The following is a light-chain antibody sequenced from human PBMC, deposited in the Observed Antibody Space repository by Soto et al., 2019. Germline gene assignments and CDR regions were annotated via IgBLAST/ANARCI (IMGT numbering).Light chain of an antibody. CDR3: QHRSNWSLT. Sequence: EIVLTQSPATLSLSPGERATLSCRASQSVSSYLAWYQQKPGQAPRLLIYDASNRATGIPARFSARGSGTDFNLTISSLEPEDFAVYYCQHRSNWSLTIGGGTKVEIK. CDR2: DAS. CDR1: QSVSSY. V-gene: IGKV3-11*01. J-gene: IGKJ4*01.